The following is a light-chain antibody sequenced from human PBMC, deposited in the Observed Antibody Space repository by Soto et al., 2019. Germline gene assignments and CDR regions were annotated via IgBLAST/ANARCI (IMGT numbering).Light chain of an antibody. CDR2: ENN. CDR3: GSWGSNLSSWV. CDR1: SSNIGNNY. J-gene: IGLJ3*02. V-gene: IGLV1-51*02. Sequence: QSVLTQPPSVSAAPGQKVTISCSGSSSNIGNNYVSWYQQLPGTAPKPLIYENNKRPSGIPDRFSGSKSGTSATLGITGLQTGDEADYYCGSWGSNLSSWVFGGGTKVTVL.